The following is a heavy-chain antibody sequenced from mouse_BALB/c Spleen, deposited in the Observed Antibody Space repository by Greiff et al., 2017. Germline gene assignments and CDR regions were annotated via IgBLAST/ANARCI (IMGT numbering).Heavy chain of an antibody. J-gene: IGHJ4*01. V-gene: IGHV5-17*02. CDR1: GFTFSSFG. Sequence: EVQVVESGGGLVQPGGSRKLSCAASGFTFSSFGMHWVRQAPEKGLEWVAYISSGSSTIYYADTVKGRFTISRDNPKNTLFLQMTSLRSEDTAMYYCARSNYRYAYAMDYWGQGTSVTVSS. CDR2: ISSGSSTI. D-gene: IGHD2-14*01. CDR3: ARSNYRYAYAMDY.